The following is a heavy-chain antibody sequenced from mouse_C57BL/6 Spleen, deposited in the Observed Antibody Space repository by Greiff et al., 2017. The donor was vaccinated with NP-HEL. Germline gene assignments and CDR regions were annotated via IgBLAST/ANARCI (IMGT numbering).Heavy chain of an antibody. J-gene: IGHJ4*01. Sequence: EVQRVESGPGLVKPSQSLSLSCSVTGYSITSGYYWNWIRQFPGNKLEWRGYISYDGSNNYNPSLKNRISLTRDTSKNQFFLKLNSVTTEYTATNYCARDYDGLYAMDYWGQGTSVTVSS. D-gene: IGHD2-12*01. V-gene: IGHV3-6*01. CDR2: ISYDGSN. CDR3: ARDYDGLYAMDY. CDR1: GYSITSGYY.